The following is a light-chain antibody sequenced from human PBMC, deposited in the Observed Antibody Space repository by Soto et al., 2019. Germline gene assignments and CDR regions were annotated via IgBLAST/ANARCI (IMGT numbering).Light chain of an antibody. V-gene: IGLV2-14*01. CDR3: SSYTSSSTLV. CDR2: EVN. CDR1: SSDVGAYNY. Sequence: QSALTQPASVSGSPGQSITISCTGTSSDVGAYNYVSWYQQHPGKAPKLTIFEVNNRPSGVSNRFSGSKSGNTASLAISGLQAEDEADYYCSSYTSSSTLVFGGGTKLTVL. J-gene: IGLJ2*01.